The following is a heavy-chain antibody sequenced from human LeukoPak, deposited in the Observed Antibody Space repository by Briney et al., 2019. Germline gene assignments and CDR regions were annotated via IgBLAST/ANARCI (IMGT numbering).Heavy chain of an antibody. D-gene: IGHD1-1*01. CDR1: GFTVSSNH. J-gene: IGHJ4*02. CDR2: IYSGDST. V-gene: IGHV3-53*01. CDR3: ARGPAGYN. Sequence: GGSLRLSCAASGFTVSSNHMSWVRQAPGKGLEWVSVIYSGDSTDYADSVKGRFTISRDNLKNTLYLQMNSLRAEDTAVYYCARGPAGYNWGQGTLVTFPS.